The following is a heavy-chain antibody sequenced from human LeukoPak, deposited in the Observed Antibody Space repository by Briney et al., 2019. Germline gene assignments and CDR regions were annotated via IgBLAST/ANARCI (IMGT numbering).Heavy chain of an antibody. J-gene: IGHJ4*02. D-gene: IGHD1-1*01. V-gene: IGHV3-7*04. CDR3: ARDSTGTVFDL. Sequence: GGSLRLSCVASGFTFISYWMTWVRQAPGKGLEWVTQISQDGTESYSVDSVRGRFTISRDNAKNSVYLQMNSLRPEDTAVYYCARDSTGTVFDLWGQGTLVTVSS. CDR2: ISQDGTES. CDR1: GFTFISYW.